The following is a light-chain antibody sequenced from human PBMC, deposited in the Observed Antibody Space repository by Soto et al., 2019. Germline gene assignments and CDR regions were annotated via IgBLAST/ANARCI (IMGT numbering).Light chain of an antibody. CDR1: SSDVGGYNY. J-gene: IGLJ1*01. CDR3: SSYTSSNTYV. CDR2: DVS. Sequence: QSVLTQPASVSGSPGQSITISCTGTSSDVGGYNYVSWYQHHPGKVPQLMIYDVSNRPSGVSNRFSGSKSGNTASLTISGLQAEDEADYYCSSYTSSNTYVSGTGTKVTV. V-gene: IGLV2-14*03.